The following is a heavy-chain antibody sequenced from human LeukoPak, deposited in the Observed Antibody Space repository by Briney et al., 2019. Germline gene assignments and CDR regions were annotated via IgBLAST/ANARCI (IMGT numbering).Heavy chain of an antibody. CDR1: GFTFGNYA. Sequence: PGGSLRLSCAASGFTFGNYAMSWVRQAPGKGLEWVSAISGGGGGTFYADSVKGRLTISRDTSENTLFLQMNSLRAEDTAVYYCAKAQRSGYSYGNYFDNRGQGTLVTVSS. D-gene: IGHD5-18*01. V-gene: IGHV3-23*01. J-gene: IGHJ4*02. CDR2: ISGGGGGT. CDR3: AKAQRSGYSYGNYFDN.